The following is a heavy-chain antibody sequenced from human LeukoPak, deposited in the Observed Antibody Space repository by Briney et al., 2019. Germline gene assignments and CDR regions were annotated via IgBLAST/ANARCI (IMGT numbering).Heavy chain of an antibody. CDR2: INPKNAGT. J-gene: IGHJ4*02. Sequence: ASVKVSCKASGYTFTGHYIHWVRQAPGQGLEWMGWINPKNAGTNYAQKFQGRVTMTRDTSTGTAYMELSRLRSDDTAVYYCARDLTGATTFYGYWGQGTLVTVSS. CDR3: ARDLTGATTFYGY. CDR1: GYTFTGHY. V-gene: IGHV1-2*02. D-gene: IGHD1-26*01.